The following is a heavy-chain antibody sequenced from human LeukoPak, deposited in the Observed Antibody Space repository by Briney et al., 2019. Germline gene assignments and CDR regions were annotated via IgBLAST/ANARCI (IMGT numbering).Heavy chain of an antibody. CDR3: ARDAGLWFGDLDY. V-gene: IGHV3-48*02. D-gene: IGHD3-10*01. J-gene: IGHJ4*02. Sequence: GGSLRLSCAASGFNFSNYHMNWVRQAPGKGLEWVSSISSSSSTIYYADSVKGRFTISRDNAKNSLFLQMSSLRDEDTAVYYCARDAGLWFGDLDYWGQGNLVSVSS. CDR1: GFNFSNYH. CDR2: ISSSSSTI.